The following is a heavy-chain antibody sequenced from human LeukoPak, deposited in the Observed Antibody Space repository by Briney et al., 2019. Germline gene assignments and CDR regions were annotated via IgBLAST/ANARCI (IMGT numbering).Heavy chain of an antibody. D-gene: IGHD3-3*01. J-gene: IGHJ4*02. CDR3: AKGTAYYDFWSGYYSFDY. CDR1: GFTFSSYA. CDR2: ISGSGGST. Sequence: PGGSLRLSCAASGFTFSSYAMRWVRQAPGKGLEWVSAISGSGGSTYYADSVKGRFTISRDNSKNTLYLQMNSLRAEDTAVYYCAKGTAYYDFWSGYYSFDYWGQGTLVTVSS. V-gene: IGHV3-23*01.